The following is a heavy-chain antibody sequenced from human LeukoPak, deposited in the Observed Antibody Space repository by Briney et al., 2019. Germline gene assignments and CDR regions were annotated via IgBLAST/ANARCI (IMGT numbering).Heavy chain of an antibody. D-gene: IGHD6-19*01. CDR3: ARARGPIAVAWFDY. J-gene: IGHJ4*02. Sequence: SETLSLTCTVSGGSISSGDYYWSWIRQPPGRGLEWIGYIYYSGSTYYNPSLKSRVTISVDTSKNQFSLKLSSVTAADTAVYYCARARGPIAVAWFDYWGQGTLVTVSS. V-gene: IGHV4-30-4*08. CDR1: GGSISSGDYY. CDR2: IYYSGST.